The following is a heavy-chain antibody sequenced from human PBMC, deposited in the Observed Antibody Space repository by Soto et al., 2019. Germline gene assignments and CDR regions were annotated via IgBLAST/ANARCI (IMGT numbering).Heavy chain of an antibody. CDR3: ARDSGWPLLNFDN. Sequence: WGSLGVSWASSALDSSIYGIHWVRQAPGRALEWVAASSYDGRETFYADSAKGRFTVSKEMSKNTAFLQMNALRHEDTAVYFCARDSGWPLLNFDNWGQGTPVTVSA. CDR2: SSYDGRET. CDR1: ALDSSIYG. V-gene: IGHV3-30*03. D-gene: IGHD3-10*01. J-gene: IGHJ4*02.